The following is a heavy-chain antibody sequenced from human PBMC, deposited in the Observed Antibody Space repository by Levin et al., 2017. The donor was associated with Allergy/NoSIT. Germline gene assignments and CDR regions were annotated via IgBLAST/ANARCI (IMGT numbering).Heavy chain of an antibody. J-gene: IGHJ4*02. CDR1: GGSISSSSYY. D-gene: IGHD6-13*01. Sequence: SETLSLTCTVSGGSISSSSYYWGWIRQPPGKGLEWIGSIYYSGSTYYNPSLKSRVTISVDTSKNQFSLKLSSVTAADTAVYYCARARGYSSSWYVRPGTYYFDYWGQGTLVTVSS. CDR3: ARARGYSSSWYVRPGTYYFDY. V-gene: IGHV4-39*01. CDR2: IYYSGST.